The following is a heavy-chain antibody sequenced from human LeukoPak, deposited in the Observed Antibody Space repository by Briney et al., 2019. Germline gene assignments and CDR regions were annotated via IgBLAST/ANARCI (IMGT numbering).Heavy chain of an antibody. CDR2: IHAGGST. V-gene: IGHV4-4*07. D-gene: IGHD5-12*01. CDR3: ARGTAAAYDYNWFDP. CDR1: VGPISSYY. J-gene: IGHJ5*02. Sequence: SETLSLTCTVSVGPISSYYRTWIQQPAGKGLEWIGRIHAGGSTRYNPSLKSRVTMSVDTSKNQFSLKLSSVTAADTAVYFCARGTAAAYDYNWFDPWGQGTLVTVSS.